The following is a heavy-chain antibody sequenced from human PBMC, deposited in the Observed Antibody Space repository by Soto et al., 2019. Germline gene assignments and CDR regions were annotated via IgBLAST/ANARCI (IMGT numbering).Heavy chain of an antibody. CDR1: GYSFTRYY. V-gene: IGHV1-46*03. Sequence: ASVKVSCKASGYSFTRYYMHWVRQAPGQGLEWMGMINPNGGTTKYAQKLQGRVTMTRDTATSTVYMEVSSLRSEDTAVYYCAIDDAHYYDSSGYYHYYYYGMDVWGQGTTVTVSS. CDR2: INPNGGTT. J-gene: IGHJ6*02. CDR3: AIDDAHYYDSSGYYHYYYYGMDV. D-gene: IGHD3-22*01.